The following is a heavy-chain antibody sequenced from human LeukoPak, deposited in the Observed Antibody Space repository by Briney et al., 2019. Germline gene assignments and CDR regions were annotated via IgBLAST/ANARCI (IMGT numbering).Heavy chain of an antibody. CDR3: ARDPRGSWGYYYYGMDV. D-gene: IGHD6-13*01. CDR1: GFTFSSYS. J-gene: IGHJ6*02. Sequence: GGSLRLSCAASGFTFSSYSMNWVRQAPGKGLEWGSSISSSSSYIYYADSVKGRFTISRDNAKNSLYLQMNSLRAEDTAVYYCARDPRGSWGYYYYGMDVWGQGTTVTVSS. V-gene: IGHV3-21*01. CDR2: ISSSSSYI.